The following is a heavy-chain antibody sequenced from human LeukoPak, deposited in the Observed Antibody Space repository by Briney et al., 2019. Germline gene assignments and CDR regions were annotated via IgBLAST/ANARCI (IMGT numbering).Heavy chain of an antibody. CDR2: INHSGST. J-gene: IGHJ6*03. CDR1: GGSFSGYY. V-gene: IGHV4-34*01. D-gene: IGHD3-22*01. CDR3: ARISSVWLKDFYYYMDV. Sequence: SETLSLTCAVYGGSFSGYYWSWIRQPPGKGLEWIGEINHSGSTNYNPSLKSRVTISVDTSKNQFSLKLSSVTAADTAVYYCARISSVWLKDFYYYMDVWGKGTTVTVSS.